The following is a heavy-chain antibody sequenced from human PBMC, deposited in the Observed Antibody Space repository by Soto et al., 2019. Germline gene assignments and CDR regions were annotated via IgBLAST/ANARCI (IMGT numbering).Heavy chain of an antibody. V-gene: IGHV3-15*07. D-gene: IGHD3-3*01. J-gene: IGHJ6*02. CDR3: TTMYYDFWSGYWDGNYGMDV. CDR2: IKSKTDGGTT. Sequence: EVQLVESGGGLVKPGGSLRLSCAASGFTFSDAWMNRVRQAPGKGLECVGRIKSKTDGGTTDYAAPVKGRFTISRDDSKNTLYLQMNSLKTEDTAVYYCTTMYYDFWSGYWDGNYGMDVWGQGTTVTVSS. CDR1: GFTFSDAW.